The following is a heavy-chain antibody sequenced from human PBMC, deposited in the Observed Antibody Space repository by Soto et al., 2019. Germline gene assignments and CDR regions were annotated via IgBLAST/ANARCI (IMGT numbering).Heavy chain of an antibody. Sequence: QITLRESGPPLVKPTQTLTLTCTFSGFSLITSGVGVGWVRQPPGKALECLALIYWDDDKRYNPSLKSRLTITKDPSKNQVVLTMPNMDPVDTATYFCAHRGGGSNWNGGYFDYWGQGALVTVSS. J-gene: IGHJ4*02. CDR1: GFSLITSGVG. V-gene: IGHV2-5*02. CDR3: AHRGGGSNWNGGYFDY. D-gene: IGHD1-1*01. CDR2: IYWDDDK.